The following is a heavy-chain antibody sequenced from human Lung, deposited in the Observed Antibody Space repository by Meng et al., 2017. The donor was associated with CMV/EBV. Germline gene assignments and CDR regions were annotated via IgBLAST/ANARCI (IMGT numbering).Heavy chain of an antibody. CDR1: GGSISSSSYY. CDR3: ARDATIFGVVDPYYYGMDV. J-gene: IGHJ6*02. D-gene: IGHD3-3*01. V-gene: IGHV4-39*02. Sequence: SETLSLXCTVSGGSISSSSYYWGWIRQPPGKGLEWIGSIYYSGSTYYNPSLKSRVTISVDTSKNQFSLKLSSVTAADTAVYYCARDATIFGVVDPYYYGMDVWGQGTTVTVPS. CDR2: IYYSGST.